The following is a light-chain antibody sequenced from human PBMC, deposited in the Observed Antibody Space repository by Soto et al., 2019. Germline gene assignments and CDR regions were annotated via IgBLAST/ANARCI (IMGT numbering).Light chain of an antibody. CDR1: QNINHY. Sequence: DLPMTQSPSSLSASVGDRVTITCRASQNINHYLNWYQFKPEKAPKLLIYSTSNLRSGVPPRFSGNGSATEFTLTISTLQPEDSATYYCQQSYTTLRTFGQGSKLEIK. CDR3: QQSYTTLRT. V-gene: IGKV1-39*01. CDR2: STS. J-gene: IGKJ2*01.